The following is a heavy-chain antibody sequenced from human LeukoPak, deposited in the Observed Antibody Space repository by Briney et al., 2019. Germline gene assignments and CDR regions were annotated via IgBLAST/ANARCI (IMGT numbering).Heavy chain of an antibody. CDR1: GFPFSSYS. CDR3: ARDALLWFGELLPQGGAFDI. D-gene: IGHD3-10*01. V-gene: IGHV3-48*04. Sequence: PGGSLRLSCAASGFPFSSYSMNWVRQAPGKGLEWVSYISSSSSTIYYADSVKGRFTISRDNAKNSLYLQMNSLRAEDTAVYYCARDALLWFGELLPQGGAFDIWGQGTMVTVSS. CDR2: ISSSSSTI. J-gene: IGHJ3*02.